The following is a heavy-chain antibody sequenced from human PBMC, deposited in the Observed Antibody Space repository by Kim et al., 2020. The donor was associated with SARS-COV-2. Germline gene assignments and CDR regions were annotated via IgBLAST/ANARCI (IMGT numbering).Heavy chain of an antibody. D-gene: IGHD2-2*01. Sequence: ASVKVSCKASGYTFTGYYMHWVRQAPGQGLEWMGWINPNSGGTNYAQKFQGRVTMTRDTSISTAYMELSRLRSDDTAVYYCARAYCSSTSCRGYYYYGMDVWGQGTTVTVSS. CDR2: INPNSGGT. V-gene: IGHV1-2*02. CDR1: GYTFTGYY. CDR3: ARAYCSSTSCRGYYYYGMDV. J-gene: IGHJ6*02.